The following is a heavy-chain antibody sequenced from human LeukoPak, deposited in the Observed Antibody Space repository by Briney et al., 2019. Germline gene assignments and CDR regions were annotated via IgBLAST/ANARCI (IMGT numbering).Heavy chain of an antibody. V-gene: IGHV3-30*01. J-gene: IGHJ4*02. Sequence: GRSLRLSCAASGFTFSSYAMHWVRQAPGKGLGWVAVISYDGSNKYYADSVKGRFTISRDNSKNTLYLQMNSLRAEDTAVYYCARRLRFLEWSPVFDYWGQGTLVTVSS. CDR3: ARRLRFLEWSPVFDY. D-gene: IGHD3-3*01. CDR2: ISYDGSNK. CDR1: GFTFSSYA.